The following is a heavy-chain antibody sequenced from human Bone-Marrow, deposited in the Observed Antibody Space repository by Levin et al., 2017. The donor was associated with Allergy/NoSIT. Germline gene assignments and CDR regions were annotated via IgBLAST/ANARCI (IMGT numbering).Heavy chain of an antibody. D-gene: IGHD2-21*02. V-gene: IGHV2-5*02. CDR1: GFSVNTNGVG. J-gene: IGHJ4*02. CDR3: ACRKVDDALTAYPNS. Sequence: SGPTLVKPTQTLTLTCTFSGFSVNTNGVGVGWIRQPPGEALEWLALIYWDGDERYSPSLTSRLTITKDTSKNQVVLTMTNMDPVDTATYYCACRKVDDALTAYPNSWGQGTQVTVSS. CDR2: IYWDGDE.